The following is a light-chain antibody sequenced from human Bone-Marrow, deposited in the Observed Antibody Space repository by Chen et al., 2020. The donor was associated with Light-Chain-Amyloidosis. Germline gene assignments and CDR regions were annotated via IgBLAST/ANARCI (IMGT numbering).Light chain of an antibody. CDR2: EDT. Sequence: QSALTQPASASGSPGQSITISCTGTSSDVGGDNHVSWYQQHPDKAPKLMIYEDTNRPSWVPDRFSGSKSDNTASLTISGLQTEDEADYFCSSYTITNTLVFGSGTRVTVL. V-gene: IGLV2-14*01. J-gene: IGLJ1*01. CDR3: SSYTITNTLV. CDR1: SSDVGGDNH.